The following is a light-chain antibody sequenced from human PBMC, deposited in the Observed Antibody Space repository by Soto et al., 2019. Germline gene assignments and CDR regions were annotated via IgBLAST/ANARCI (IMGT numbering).Light chain of an antibody. CDR1: QSISSY. CDR2: AAS. J-gene: IGKJ1*01. Sequence: DIQMTQSPSSLSASVGDRVTITCRASQSISSYLNWYQQKPGKAPKLLIYAASSLQRGVPSRFSGSGSGTEFTLTISSLQPEDFETYYCQQSYSTPQTFGQGTKVDI. CDR3: QQSYSTPQT. V-gene: IGKV1-39*01.